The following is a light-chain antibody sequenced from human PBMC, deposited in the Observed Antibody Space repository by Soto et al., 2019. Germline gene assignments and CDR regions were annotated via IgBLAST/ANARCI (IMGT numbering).Light chain of an antibody. CDR1: SSDVGGYNY. CDR2: DVS. CDR3: CSDAGSHVV. Sequence: QSALTQPRSVSGSPGQSVTISCTGTSSDVGGYNYVSWYQQHPGKAPKLMIYDVSQRPSGVPDRFSGSKSGNTASLTISGLQAEDEADYYCCSDAGSHVVFGGGTKLTVL. V-gene: IGLV2-11*01. J-gene: IGLJ2*01.